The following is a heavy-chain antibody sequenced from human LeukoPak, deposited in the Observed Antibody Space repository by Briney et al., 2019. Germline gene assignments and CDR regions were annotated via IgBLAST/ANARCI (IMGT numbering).Heavy chain of an antibody. CDR3: AKATLDGYNYGPWDY. J-gene: IGHJ4*02. CDR2: IYGGGGST. CDR1: GFTFSSYG. D-gene: IGHD5-24*01. Sequence: GGSLRLSCAASGFTFSSYGMSWVRQAPGKGLEWVSAIYGGGGSTYYADSVKGRFTISRDNSKNTLYLQTNSLRAEDTAVYYCAKATLDGYNYGPWDYWGQGTLVTVSS. V-gene: IGHV3-23*01.